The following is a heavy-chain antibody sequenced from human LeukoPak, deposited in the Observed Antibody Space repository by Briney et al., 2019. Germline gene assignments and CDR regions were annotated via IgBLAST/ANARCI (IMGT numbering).Heavy chain of an antibody. CDR1: GFTFSSYA. V-gene: IGHV3-30*01. CDR2: ISYDGSNK. J-gene: IGHJ4*02. D-gene: IGHD3-10*01. Sequence: PGGSLRLSCAASGFTFSSYAMHWFRQAPGKGLEWVAVISYDGSNKYYADSVKGRFTISRDNSKNTLYLQMNSLRAEDTAVYYCARDREYYFDYWGQGTLVTVSS. CDR3: ARDREYYFDY.